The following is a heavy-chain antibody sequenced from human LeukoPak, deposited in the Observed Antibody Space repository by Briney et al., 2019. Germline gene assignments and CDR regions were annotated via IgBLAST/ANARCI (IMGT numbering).Heavy chain of an antibody. CDR3: ARADRLDGAPYLIGP. V-gene: IGHV1-2*02. J-gene: IGHJ5*02. Sequence: ASVTVSCKTSGYSFTDYYMHWVRQAPGQGLEWMGWINPNSGGTSSAQKFQGRVTMTRDPSITTVYMEVRWLTSDDTAIYYCARADRLDGAPYLIGPWGQGTLVTVFS. D-gene: IGHD2-2*01. CDR1: GYSFTDYY. CDR2: INPNSGGT.